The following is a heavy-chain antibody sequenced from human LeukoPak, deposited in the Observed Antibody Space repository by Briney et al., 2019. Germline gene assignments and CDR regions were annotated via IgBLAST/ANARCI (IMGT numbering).Heavy chain of an antibody. D-gene: IGHD1-26*01. V-gene: IGHV4-4*08. CDR1: GGSISSYY. CDR2: IYTSGST. J-gene: IGHJ5*02. Sequence: SSETLSLTCTVSGGSISSYYWNWIRQPPGKGLEWIGRIYTSGSTNYNPSLKSRVTISVDTSKNQFSLKLSSVTAADTAVYYCARDRTESVGATDWFDPWGQGTLVTVSS. CDR3: ARDRTESVGATDWFDP.